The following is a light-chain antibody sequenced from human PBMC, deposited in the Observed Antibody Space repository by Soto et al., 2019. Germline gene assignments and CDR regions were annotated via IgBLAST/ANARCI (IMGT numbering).Light chain of an antibody. Sequence: QSALTQPASVSGSPGQSITISCTGTSSDVGGSKSVSWYQQHPGKAPKLMIYDVSNRPSGVSNRFSGSQSGNTASLTISGLQDEDEADYYCSSYRSRATVVFGGGTKLTVL. CDR2: DVS. CDR3: SSYRSRATVV. CDR1: SSDVGGSKS. V-gene: IGLV2-14*03. J-gene: IGLJ3*02.